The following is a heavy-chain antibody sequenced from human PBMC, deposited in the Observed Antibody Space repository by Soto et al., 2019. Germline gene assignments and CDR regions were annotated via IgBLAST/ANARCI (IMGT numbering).Heavy chain of an antibody. CDR3: ARGRSIAARPGGY. J-gene: IGHJ4*02. D-gene: IGHD6-6*01. CDR1: GYTFTSYD. V-gene: IGHV1-8*01. CDR2: MSPNSGNT. Sequence: QVQLVQSGAEVKKPGASVKVSCKASGYTFTSYDINWVRQATGQGLEWMGWMSPNSGNTGYAQKSQRRVTMTRKTSISTAYMELRSLRSEDTAVYYCARGRSIAARPGGYWGQGTLVTVSS.